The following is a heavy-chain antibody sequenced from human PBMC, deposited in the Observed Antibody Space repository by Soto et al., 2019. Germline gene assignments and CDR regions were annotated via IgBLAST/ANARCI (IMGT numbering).Heavy chain of an antibody. J-gene: IGHJ3*02. D-gene: IGHD3-22*01. CDR3: ASHYYDSSGYVPSKERDAFDI. V-gene: IGHV1-18*01. CDR1: GYTFTSYG. CDR2: ISAYNGNT. Sequence: QVQLVQSGAEVKKPGASVKVSCKASGYTFTSYGISWVRQAPGQGLEWMGWISAYNGNTNYAQKLQGRVTMTTDTATSTAYMELRSRRSDDTAVYYCASHYYDSSGYVPSKERDAFDIWGQGTMVTVSS.